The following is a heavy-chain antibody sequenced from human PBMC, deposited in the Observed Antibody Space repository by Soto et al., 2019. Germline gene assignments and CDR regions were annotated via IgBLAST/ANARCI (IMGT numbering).Heavy chain of an antibody. D-gene: IGHD2-2*01. V-gene: IGHV1-8*01. CDR1: GYTFTSYD. CDR2: MNPNSGNT. Sequence: QVQLVQSGAEVKKPGASVKVSCKASGYTFTSYDINWVRQATGQGLEWMGWMNPNSGNTGYAQKFQGRVTMTRNISISTAYMELSSLRSEDTAVYYCARGHCSSTSCYSPDWFDPWGQGTLVTVSS. CDR3: ARGHCSSTSCYSPDWFDP. J-gene: IGHJ5*02.